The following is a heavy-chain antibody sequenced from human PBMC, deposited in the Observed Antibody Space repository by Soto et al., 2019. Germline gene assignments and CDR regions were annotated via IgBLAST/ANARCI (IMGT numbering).Heavy chain of an antibody. Sequence: SPTLSLTCTVSGGSINSYYWSWFRQPPGRGLEWIGYIFYSGSTNYNPSLKSRVTISVNTSKNQFSLMLNSVTAADTAVYYCARHRYYPDWFDPWGQGTLVTVS. CDR3: ARHRYYPDWFDP. V-gene: IGHV4-59*08. J-gene: IGHJ5*02. D-gene: IGHD3-10*01. CDR1: GGSINSYY. CDR2: IFYSGST.